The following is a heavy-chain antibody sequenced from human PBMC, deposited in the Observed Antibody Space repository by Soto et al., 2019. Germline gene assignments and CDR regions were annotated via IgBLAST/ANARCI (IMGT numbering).Heavy chain of an antibody. CDR1: GFTFSSHG. Sequence: GGSLRLSCVVSGFTFSSHGMFWVRQAPGKGPEWVSIISFDGTKKYYEDSVKGRFIVSRDNSKNTLYLQMNSLRAEDTAVYYCARELASSSWSMDVWGRGTLVTVSS. V-gene: IGHV3-30*03. J-gene: IGHJ4*02. CDR3: ARELASSSWSMDV. CDR2: ISFDGTKK. D-gene: IGHD6-13*01.